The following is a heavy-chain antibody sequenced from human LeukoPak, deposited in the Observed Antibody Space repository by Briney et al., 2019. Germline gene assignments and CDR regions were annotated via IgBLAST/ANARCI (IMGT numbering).Heavy chain of an antibody. Sequence: PGVPLRLSCAASGFLFSDHYMVWVRQAPGKGLEWVARSRNKANSYSTVYAASVQGRFTISRDESKNSLYLQMNSLITEDTAVYFCARGFHSFDIWGQGTMVTVSS. J-gene: IGHJ3*02. CDR3: ARGFHSFDI. CDR1: GFLFSDHY. V-gene: IGHV3-72*01. CDR2: SRNKANSYST.